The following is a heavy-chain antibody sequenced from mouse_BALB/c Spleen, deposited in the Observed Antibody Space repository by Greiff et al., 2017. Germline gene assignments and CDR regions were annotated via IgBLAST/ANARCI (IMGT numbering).Heavy chain of an antibody. CDR3: ARFGNHVAY. CDR1: GFAFSSYD. J-gene: IGHJ3*01. Sequence: DVLLLESGGGLVKPGGSLKLSCAASGFAFSSYDMSWVRQTPEKRLEWVAYISSGGGSTYYPDTVKGRFTISRDNAENTLYLQMSSLKSEDTAMYYCARFGNHVAYWGQGTLVTVSA. V-gene: IGHV5-12-1*01. D-gene: IGHD2-1*01. CDR2: ISSGGGST.